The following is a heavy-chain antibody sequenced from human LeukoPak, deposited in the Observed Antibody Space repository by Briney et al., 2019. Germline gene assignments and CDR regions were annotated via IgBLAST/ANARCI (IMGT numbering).Heavy chain of an antibody. Sequence: ASVKVSCKASGYTFTSYGISWVRQAPGQGLEWMGWISAYNGNTNYAQKLQGRVTITADKATSTAYMELSSLRSEDTAVYYCATDRWGSGTPFDYWGQGTLVTVSS. CDR2: ISAYNGNT. J-gene: IGHJ4*02. V-gene: IGHV1-18*01. D-gene: IGHD3-10*01. CDR3: ATDRWGSGTPFDY. CDR1: GYTFTSYG.